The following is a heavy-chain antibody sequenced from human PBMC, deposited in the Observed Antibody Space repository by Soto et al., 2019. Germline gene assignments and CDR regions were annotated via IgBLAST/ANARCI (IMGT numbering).Heavy chain of an antibody. CDR2: IYYSGST. V-gene: IGHV4-59*01. CDR3: ARAKSNYQTFDH. J-gene: IGHJ4*02. D-gene: IGHD4-4*01. Sequence: PSETLSLTCTVSGDSMSSYYWSWIRQPPGKGLEWIGYIYYSGSTTYNSSLRSRVTISVDTSKNQFTLRLSSVTAEDTAVYYCARAKSNYQTFDHWGQGSQVTSPQ. CDR1: GDSMSSYY.